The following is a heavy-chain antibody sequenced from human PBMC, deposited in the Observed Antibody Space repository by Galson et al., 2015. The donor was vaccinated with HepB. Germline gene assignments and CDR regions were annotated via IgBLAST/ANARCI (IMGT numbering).Heavy chain of an antibody. D-gene: IGHD3-22*01. CDR1: GFTFSDYY. Sequence: SLRLSCAASGFTFSDYYMSWIRQAPGKGLEWVSYISSSSSYTNYADSVKGRFTISRDNAKNSLYLQMNSLRAEDTAVYYCARDRTPYYYESSGYYYGILQGFDPWGQGTLVTVSS. V-gene: IGHV3-11*06. J-gene: IGHJ5*02. CDR2: ISSSSSYT. CDR3: ARDRTPYYYESSGYYYGILQGFDP.